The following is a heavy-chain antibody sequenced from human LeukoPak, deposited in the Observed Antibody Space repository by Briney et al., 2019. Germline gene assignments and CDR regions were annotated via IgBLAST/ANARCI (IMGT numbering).Heavy chain of an antibody. J-gene: IGHJ3*02. V-gene: IGHV4-61*02. CDR1: GGSTSNYCYY. Sequence: SETLSLTCTASGGSTSNYCYYWSWIPQPAGKGLEWIGRIHPTGNTMHHPSLKSRVTISVDTSKNQFSLNLSSVTAADPAVYYCASHYSRSGIDAFDIWGQGTVVIVSS. D-gene: IGHD6-6*01. CDR3: ASHYSRSGIDAFDI. CDR2: IHPTGNT.